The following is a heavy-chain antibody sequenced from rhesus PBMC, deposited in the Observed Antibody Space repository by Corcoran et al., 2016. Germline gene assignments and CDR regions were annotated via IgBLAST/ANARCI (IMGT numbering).Heavy chain of an antibody. D-gene: IGHD6-43*01. J-gene: IGHJ3*01. V-gene: IGHV3-14*01. CDR1: GFTFSSYW. Sequence: EVQVVESGGGQAKPGGSMRLSCEASGFTFSSYWMHWVRQAPGKGLEWISAINSDGSSTYYADSVKGRFTISRANAKNTLYLQMPGLRAADTAVYYCAGDVPPDSNSSHFWGQGLRVTVSS. CDR3: AGDVPPDSNSSHF. CDR2: INSDGSST.